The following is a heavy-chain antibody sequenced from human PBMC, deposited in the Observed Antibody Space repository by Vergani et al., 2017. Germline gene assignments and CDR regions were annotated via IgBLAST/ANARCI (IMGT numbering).Heavy chain of an antibody. CDR1: AYTFTSYG. D-gene: IGHD7-27*01. V-gene: IGHV1-18*01. CDR3: ARLTGGGDAFDI. J-gene: IGHJ3*02. CDR2: ISAYNGNT. Sequence: QVQLVQSGAEVKKPGASVKVSCKASAYTFTSYGITWVRQAPGQGLEWMGWISAYNGNTTYAQKLQGRVTLTTDTATSTAYMELRSLSSDDTAVYYCARLTGGGDAFDIWGQGTMVTVSS.